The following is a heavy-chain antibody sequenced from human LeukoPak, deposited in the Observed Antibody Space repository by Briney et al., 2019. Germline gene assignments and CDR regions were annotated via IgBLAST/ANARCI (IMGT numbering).Heavy chain of an antibody. CDR2: IKQDGSEK. CDR1: GFTFSSYW. V-gene: IGHV3-7*01. J-gene: IGHJ4*02. CDR3: ARFGVGATMDYYFDY. D-gene: IGHD1-26*01. Sequence: PGGSLRLSCADSGFTFSSYWMSWVRQAPGKGLEWVANIKQDGSEKYYVDSVKGRFTISRDKAKNSLYLQMNSLRAEDTAVYYCARFGVGATMDYYFDYWGQGTLVTVSS.